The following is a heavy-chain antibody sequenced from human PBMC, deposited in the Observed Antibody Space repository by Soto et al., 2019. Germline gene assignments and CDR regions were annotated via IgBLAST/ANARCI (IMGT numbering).Heavy chain of an antibody. CDR3: AKALSGSYRGDAFDI. CDR2: ISGSGGST. V-gene: IGHV3-23*01. CDR1: GFTFSSYA. D-gene: IGHD1-26*01. J-gene: IGHJ3*02. Sequence: GGSLRLSCAASGFTFSSYAMSWVRQAPGKGLEWVSAISGSGGSTYYADSVKGRFTIPRDNSKNTLYLQMNSLRAEDTAVYYCAKALSGSYRGDAFDIWGQGTMVTVSS.